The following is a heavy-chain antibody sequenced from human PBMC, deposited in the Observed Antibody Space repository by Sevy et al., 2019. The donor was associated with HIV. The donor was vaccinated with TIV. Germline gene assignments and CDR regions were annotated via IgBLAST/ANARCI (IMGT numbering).Heavy chain of an antibody. D-gene: IGHD3-16*01. CDR1: GFTFSVYW. J-gene: IGHJ4*02. Sequence: GGSLRLSCAASGFTFSVYWMNWVRQAPGKGLEWVANIKGDGSDKHYVDSVECRFTISRDNGKNLLYLQMNSLRVEDTAVYYCAHETIGRFDSWGQGTLVTVSS. V-gene: IGHV3-7*01. CDR3: AHETIGRFDS. CDR2: IKGDGSDK.